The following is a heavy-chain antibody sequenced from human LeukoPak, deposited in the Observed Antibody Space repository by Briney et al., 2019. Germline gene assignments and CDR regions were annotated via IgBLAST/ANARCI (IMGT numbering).Heavy chain of an antibody. CDR1: GFTFSNSA. V-gene: IGHV3-21*01. J-gene: IGHJ5*01. Sequence: GGSLRLSCAASGFTFSNSAMNWVRQVPGKGLEWVSSIDYDSSHIYYAASVRGRFTISRDNARNSVYLQMNSLRAEDTAVYYCAKEGAYPIITYDSWGQGALVTVSS. CDR2: IDYDSSHI. CDR3: AKEGAYPIITYDS. D-gene: IGHD3-10*01.